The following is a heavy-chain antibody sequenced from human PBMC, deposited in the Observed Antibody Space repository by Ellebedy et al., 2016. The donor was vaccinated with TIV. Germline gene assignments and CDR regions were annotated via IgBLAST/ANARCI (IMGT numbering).Heavy chain of an antibody. CDR1: GYSLTELS. CDR2: FDPEDGET. V-gene: IGHV1-24*01. CDR3: ATDSSKSRLVMVASAQAFDV. Sequence: AASVKVSCKVSGYSLTELSMHWVRQAPGKGLEGMGGFDPEDGETTYAQKFQGRIILTEDTSSDTAYMELSNLRSEDTAVYFCATDSSKSRLVMVASAQAFDVWGQGTLVTVSS. D-gene: IGHD2-21*01. J-gene: IGHJ3*01.